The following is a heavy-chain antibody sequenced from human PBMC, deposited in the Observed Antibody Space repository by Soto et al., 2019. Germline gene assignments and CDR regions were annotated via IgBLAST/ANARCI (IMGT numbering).Heavy chain of an antibody. CDR1: GGSFSGYY. CDR2: IYYSGGT. D-gene: IGHD3-10*01. Sequence: SETLSLTCAVYGGSFSGYYWSWIRQHPGKGLEWIGYIYYSGGTYYNPSLKSRVTISVDTSKNQFSLKLSSMTAADTAVYYCARDRGALGMDVWGQGTTVTVSS. CDR3: ARDRGALGMDV. V-gene: IGHV4-31*11. J-gene: IGHJ6*02.